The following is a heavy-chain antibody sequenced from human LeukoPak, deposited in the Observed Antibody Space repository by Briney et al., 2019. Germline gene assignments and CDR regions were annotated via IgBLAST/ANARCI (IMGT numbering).Heavy chain of an antibody. CDR3: ARRMTTVTTKYFDL. V-gene: IGHV3-30*03. CDR2: ISNDGNNK. CDR1: GFTFSDYN. Sequence: GGSLRLSCAASGFTFSDYNMRWIRQAPGKGLEWVAAISNDGNNKFYADSVKGRFTVSRDNPKNTMNLQMNSLRVEDTALYYCARRMTTVTTKYFDLWGRGTLVTVSS. J-gene: IGHJ2*01. D-gene: IGHD4-17*01.